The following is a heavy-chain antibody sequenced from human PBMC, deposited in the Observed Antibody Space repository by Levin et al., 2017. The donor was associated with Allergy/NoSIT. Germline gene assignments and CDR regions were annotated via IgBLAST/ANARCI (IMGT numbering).Heavy chain of an antibody. CDR2: IYYSGST. D-gene: IGHD4-17*01. Sequence: SETLSLTCTVSGGSISSSSYYWGWIRQPPGKGLEWIGSIYYSGSTYYNPSLKSRVTISVDTSKNQFSLKLSSVTAADTAVYYCARDYRAVTTYDYWGQGTLVTVSS. CDR1: GGSISSSSYY. V-gene: IGHV4-39*07. CDR3: ARDYRAVTTYDY. J-gene: IGHJ4*02.